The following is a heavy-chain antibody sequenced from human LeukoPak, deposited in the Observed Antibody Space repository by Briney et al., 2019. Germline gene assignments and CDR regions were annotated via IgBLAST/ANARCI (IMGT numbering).Heavy chain of an antibody. V-gene: IGHV1-69*04. CDR2: IIPMLGIA. D-gene: IGHD6-13*01. CDR3: ARGRGSSSWNDAFDI. J-gene: IGHJ3*02. CDR1: GGTFSSYA. Sequence: SVKVSCKASGGTFSSYAISWVRQAPGQGLEWMGRIIPMLGIANYAQKFQGRVTITADKSTSTAYMELSSLRSEDTAVYYCARGRGSSSWNDAFDIWGQGTMVTVSS.